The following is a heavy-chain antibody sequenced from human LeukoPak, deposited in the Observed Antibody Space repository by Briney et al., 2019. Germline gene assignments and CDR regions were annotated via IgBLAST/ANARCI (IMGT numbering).Heavy chain of an antibody. V-gene: IGHV7-4-1*02. D-gene: IGHD2-8*01. J-gene: IGHJ5*02. CDR3: ARARPEYCTNGVCYVNWFDP. CDR2: INTNTGNP. CDR1: GYTFTSYA. Sequence: ASVKVSCKASGYTFTSYAMNWVRQAPGQGLEWMGWINTNTGNPTYAQGFTGRFVFSLDTSVSTAYLQISSLKAEDTAVYYCARARPEYCTNGVCYVNWFDPWGQGTLVTVSS.